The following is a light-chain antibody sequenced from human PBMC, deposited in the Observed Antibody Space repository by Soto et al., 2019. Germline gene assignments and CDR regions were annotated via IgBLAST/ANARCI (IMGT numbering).Light chain of an antibody. J-gene: IGLJ1*01. CDR3: QSYDSSLSGSYV. V-gene: IGLV1-40*01. CDR1: SSNIGAGYD. CDR2: GNS. Sequence: QSVLTQPPSVSGAPGQRVTISCTGRSSNIGAGYDVHWYQQLPGTAPKLLIYGNSNRPSGVPDRFSGSKSGTSASLAITGLQAEDEADYYCQSYDSSLSGSYVFGTVTKVTVL.